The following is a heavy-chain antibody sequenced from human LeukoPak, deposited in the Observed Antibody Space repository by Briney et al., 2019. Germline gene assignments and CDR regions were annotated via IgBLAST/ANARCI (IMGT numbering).Heavy chain of an antibody. CDR2: INGGNGNT. D-gene: IGHD1/OR15-1a*01. CDR3: ARDVVTGTKYFDY. CDR1: GYTFSNYA. Sequence: RASVKVSCKASGYTFSNYAMHWVRQAPGQGLEWMAWINGGNGNTKYSQKFQDRVTITRDTSASTVYMELSSLRSEDTGVYYCARDVVTGTKYFDYWGQGTLVTVSS. V-gene: IGHV1-3*01. J-gene: IGHJ4*02.